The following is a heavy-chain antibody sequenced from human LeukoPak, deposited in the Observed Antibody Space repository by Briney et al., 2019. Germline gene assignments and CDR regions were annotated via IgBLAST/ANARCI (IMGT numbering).Heavy chain of an antibody. Sequence: GGSLRLSCSASGFTFSTYAMHWVRQAPGKGLEYVSAISSDGGRTYYADAVKGRFTISRDNSKNTLYFQMSSLRVEDTAMYYCVPFNSGARLDHWGQGTLVTVSS. D-gene: IGHD1-26*01. CDR3: VPFNSGARLDH. CDR2: ISSDGGRT. J-gene: IGHJ4*02. CDR1: GFTFSTYA. V-gene: IGHV3-64D*06.